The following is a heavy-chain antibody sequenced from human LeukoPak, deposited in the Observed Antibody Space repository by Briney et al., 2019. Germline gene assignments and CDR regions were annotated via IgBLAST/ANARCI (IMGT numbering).Heavy chain of an antibody. D-gene: IGHD3-22*01. V-gene: IGHV3-11*04. CDR3: AKDSRITMIVVVPSVDY. CDR1: GFTFSDYY. CDR2: ISSSGSTI. Sequence: PGGSLRLSCAASGFTFSDYYMSWIRQAPGKGLEWVSYISSSGSTIYYADSVKGRFTISRDNAKNSLYLQMNSLRAEDTAVYYCAKDSRITMIVVVPSVDYWGQGTLVTVSS. J-gene: IGHJ4*02.